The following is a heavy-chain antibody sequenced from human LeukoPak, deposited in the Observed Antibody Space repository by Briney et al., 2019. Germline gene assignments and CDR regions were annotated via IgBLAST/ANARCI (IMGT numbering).Heavy chain of an antibody. Sequence: SVKVSCKDSGFTFTSSAMQWVRQARGQGLEWIGWIFVGSGNTNYAQKLQERDTITSDMSTSTAYMELSSLRSEDTAVYYCAASFFDWNEIWGQGTLVTVSS. CDR3: AASFFDWNEI. CDR2: IFVGSGNT. J-gene: IGHJ4*02. V-gene: IGHV1-58*02. CDR1: GFTFTSSA. D-gene: IGHD1-1*01.